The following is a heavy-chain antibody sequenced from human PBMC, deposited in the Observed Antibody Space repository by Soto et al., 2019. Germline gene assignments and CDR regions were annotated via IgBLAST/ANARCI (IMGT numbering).Heavy chain of an antibody. CDR2: ISGSGGST. CDR1: GFTFSSYA. J-gene: IGHJ4*02. CDR3: AKCGYSGYDYGFCFDY. D-gene: IGHD5-12*01. Sequence: EVQVLESGGGLVQPGGSLRLSCAASGFTFSSYAMSWVRQAPGKGLEWVSAISGSGGSTYYADSVKGRFTISRDNSKNTLYLQMNSLRAEDTAVYYCAKCGYSGYDYGFCFDYWGQGTLATVSS. V-gene: IGHV3-23*01.